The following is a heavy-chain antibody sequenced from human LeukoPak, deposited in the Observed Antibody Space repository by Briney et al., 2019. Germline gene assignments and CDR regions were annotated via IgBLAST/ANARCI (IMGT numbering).Heavy chain of an antibody. CDR2: INPSGGST. J-gene: IGHJ4*02. V-gene: IGHV1-46*01. D-gene: IGHD1-26*01. CDR3: ARDATTRRDHFDY. Sequence: ASVKVSCKASGYTFTSYYIHWVRQAPGQGLEWMGIINPSGGSTSYAQKFQGRVTMTRDMSTSTVYMELSSLRSEDTAVYYCARDATTRRDHFDYWGQGTLVTVSS. CDR1: GYTFTSYY.